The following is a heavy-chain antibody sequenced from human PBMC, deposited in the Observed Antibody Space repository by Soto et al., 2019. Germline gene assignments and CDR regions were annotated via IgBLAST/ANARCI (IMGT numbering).Heavy chain of an antibody. D-gene: IGHD5-12*01. CDR1: GFTFSIYA. V-gene: IGHV3-23*01. CDR3: AKDLQHGYNLNCFQH. Sequence: GGSLRLSCAASGFTFSIYAMSWVRQAPGKGLEWVSAISGSGGSTYYADSVKGRFTISRDNSKNTLYLQMNSLRAEDTAVYYCAKDLQHGYNLNCFQHWGQGTLVTVSS. CDR2: ISGSGGST. J-gene: IGHJ1*01.